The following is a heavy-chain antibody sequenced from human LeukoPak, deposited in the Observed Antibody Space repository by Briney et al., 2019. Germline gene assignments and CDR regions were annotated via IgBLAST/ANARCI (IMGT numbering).Heavy chain of an antibody. Sequence: GGSLRLSCAASGFTFSNAWMSWVRQAPGKGLEWVGRIKSKTDGGTTDYAAPVKGRYTISRDDSKNTLYLQMNSLKTEDTAVYYCTTDSIQLWLPTAFDYWGQGTLVTVSS. CDR1: GFTFSNAW. CDR3: TTDSIQLWLPTAFDY. D-gene: IGHD5-18*01. V-gene: IGHV3-15*01. CDR2: IKSKTDGGTT. J-gene: IGHJ4*02.